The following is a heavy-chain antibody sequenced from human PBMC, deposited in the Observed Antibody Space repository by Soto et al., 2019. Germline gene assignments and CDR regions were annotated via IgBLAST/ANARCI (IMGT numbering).Heavy chain of an antibody. CDR1: GGSVTTSIYY. J-gene: IGHJ4*02. CDR3: VSQRTTVPTQAYFDY. V-gene: IGHV4-39*01. CDR2: VYYRGRS. D-gene: IGHD4-4*01. Sequence: LSLPCTVSGGSVTTSIYYWGWIRQSPGKGLEWIGSVYYRGRSYSNSSVKSRVTISVDTSNNRFSLSLNSVTASETAVYFCVSQRTTVPTQAYFDYWGPGALVTVSS.